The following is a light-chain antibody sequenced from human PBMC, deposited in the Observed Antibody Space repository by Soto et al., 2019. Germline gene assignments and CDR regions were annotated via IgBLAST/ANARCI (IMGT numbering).Light chain of an antibody. CDR1: QSISSY. V-gene: IGKV1-39*01. J-gene: IGKJ1*01. CDR2: AAS. CDR3: QEYTTYSRT. Sequence: DIQMTQSPSSLSASVGDRVTITCRASQSISSYLNWYQQKPGKAPKLLIYAASSLQSGVPSRFSGSGSGTDFTLTISSLQPEDFATYYCQEYTTYSRTFGQGTKV.